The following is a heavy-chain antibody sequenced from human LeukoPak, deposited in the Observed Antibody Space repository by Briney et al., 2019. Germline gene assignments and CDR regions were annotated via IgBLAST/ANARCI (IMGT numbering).Heavy chain of an antibody. CDR3: ARDFGGYCSSSNCYLGHLDY. CDR1: GFTFSSYT. D-gene: IGHD2-2*01. J-gene: IGHJ4*02. CDR2: IICSGSDI. V-gene: IGHV3-21*03. Sequence: GGSLRLSCAASGFTFSSYTMNWVRQAPGKGLEWVSSIICSGSDIYYADSVKGRFTISRDNAKNSLYLQMNSLRAEDTAVYYCARDFGGYCSSSNCYLGHLDYWGQGTLVTVSS.